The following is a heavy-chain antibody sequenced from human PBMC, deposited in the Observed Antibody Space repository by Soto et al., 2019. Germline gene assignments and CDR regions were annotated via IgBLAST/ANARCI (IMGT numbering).Heavy chain of an antibody. Sequence: PSETLSLPCTVSGGAIDRGGYYWCWIRQHPGKGLEWIGYIYYTGSTYYNPSLKSRVSISIDTSKNQFSLELISVTAADTAVYYCARVGTSYARRGLDVWGQGTTVTVSS. CDR2: IYYTGST. J-gene: IGHJ6*02. CDR1: GGAIDRGGYY. CDR3: ARVGTSYARRGLDV. V-gene: IGHV4-31*03. D-gene: IGHD7-27*01.